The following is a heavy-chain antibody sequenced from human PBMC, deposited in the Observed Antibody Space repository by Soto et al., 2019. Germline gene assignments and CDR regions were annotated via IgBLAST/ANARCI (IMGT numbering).Heavy chain of an antibody. D-gene: IGHD2-8*01. J-gene: IGHJ4*02. CDR2: IYYSGST. CDR3: ARHDVLMVYAAVY. Sequence: SETLSLTCTVSGGSISSYYWSWIRQPPGKGLEWIGYIYYSGSTNYNPSLKSRVTISVDTSKNQFSLKLSSVTAADTAVYYCARHDVLMVYAAVYWGQGTLVTVS. V-gene: IGHV4-59*08. CDR1: GGSISSYY.